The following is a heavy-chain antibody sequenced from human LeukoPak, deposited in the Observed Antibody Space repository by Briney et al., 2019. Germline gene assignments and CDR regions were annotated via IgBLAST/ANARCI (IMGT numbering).Heavy chain of an antibody. D-gene: IGHD3-10*01. CDR1: GYTFSGYS. Sequence: ASVKVSYKASGYTFSGYSMHWVRQAPGQGPEWMGMVNPSSGSATYAQKFQGSVTMTRDTSTTTLYMELSSLRSEDTAVYYCAGDWAHGSFDYWGQGTPVIVSS. CDR3: AGDWAHGSFDY. J-gene: IGHJ4*02. CDR2: VNPSSGSA. V-gene: IGHV1-46*01.